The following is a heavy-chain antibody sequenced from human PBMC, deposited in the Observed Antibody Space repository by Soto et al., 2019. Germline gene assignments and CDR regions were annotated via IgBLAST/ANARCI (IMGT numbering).Heavy chain of an antibody. CDR2: ISENGGIT. D-gene: IGHD3-10*01. CDR1: GFTFSTYW. J-gene: IGHJ1*01. CDR3: AREYYSSGTH. V-gene: IGHV3-74*01. Sequence: EVQLVESGGGLVQPGGSLRRSCAASGFTFSTYWMQWVRQVPGEGLVWVSSISENGGITTYADSVKGRFTISRDNAKNTLYLQMNGLRVEDTAIYHCAREYYSSGTHWGQGTLVTVST.